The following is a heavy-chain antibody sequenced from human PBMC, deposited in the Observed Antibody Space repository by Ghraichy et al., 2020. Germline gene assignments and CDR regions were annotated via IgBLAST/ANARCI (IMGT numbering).Heavy chain of an antibody. D-gene: IGHD2-21*02. CDR2: IYYSGST. J-gene: IGHJ2*01. CDR1: GGSISSYY. Sequence: SETLSLTCTVSGGSISSYYWSWIRQPPGKGLEWIGYIYYSGSTNYNPSLKSRVTISVDTSKNQFSLKLSSVTAVDTAVYYCARDCGGDCTYWYFDLWGRGTLVTVSS. CDR3: ARDCGGDCTYWYFDL. V-gene: IGHV4-59*01.